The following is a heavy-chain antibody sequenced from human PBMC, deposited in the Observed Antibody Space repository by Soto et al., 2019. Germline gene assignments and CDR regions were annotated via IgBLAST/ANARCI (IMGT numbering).Heavy chain of an antibody. CDR3: ASGSLNYDFWSGYSTGLDY. CDR1: GGSISSGGYY. J-gene: IGHJ4*02. V-gene: IGHV4-31*03. CDR2: IYYSGST. Sequence: SETLSLTCTVSGGSISSGGYYWSWIRQHPGKGLEWIGYIYYSGSTYYNPSLKSRVTISVDTSKNQFSLKLGSVTAADTAVYYCASGSLNYDFWSGYSTGLDYWGQGTLVTVSS. D-gene: IGHD3-3*01.